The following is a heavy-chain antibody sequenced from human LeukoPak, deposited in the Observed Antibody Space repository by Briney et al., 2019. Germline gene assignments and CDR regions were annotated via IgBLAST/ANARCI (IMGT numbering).Heavy chain of an antibody. J-gene: IGHJ3*02. CDR2: IMPNGETR. CDR3: ASDRDGGFAFDI. CDR1: GFSFSNYV. V-gene: IGHV3-64*01. Sequence: GGSLRLSCAASGFSFSNYVMHWVRQAPGKGLEYVSAIMPNGETRGYANSMKGRFTISRDNSKNTLYLQMGSLRAEDMAIYYRASDRDGGFAFDIWGQGTLVTVSS. D-gene: IGHD2-15*01.